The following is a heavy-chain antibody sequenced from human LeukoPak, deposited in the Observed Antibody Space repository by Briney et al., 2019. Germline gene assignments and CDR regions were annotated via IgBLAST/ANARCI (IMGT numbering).Heavy chain of an antibody. V-gene: IGHV3-53*04. CDR1: GFTVSSNY. CDR2: VYSGGST. CDR3: ASGWVPFFDY. D-gene: IGHD3-16*01. Sequence: PGGSLRLSCAASGFTVSSNYMSWVRQAPGKGLEWVSVVYSGGSTYYADSVKGRFTISRHNSKNTLYLQMNSLRAEDTAVYYCASGWVPFFDYWGQGTLVTVSS. J-gene: IGHJ4*02.